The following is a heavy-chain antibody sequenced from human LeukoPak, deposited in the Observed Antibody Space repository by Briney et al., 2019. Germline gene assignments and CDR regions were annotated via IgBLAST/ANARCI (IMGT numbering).Heavy chain of an antibody. CDR2: ISYDGSNK. CDR3: ARVGRSSGYYMDV. V-gene: IGHV3-30*03. J-gene: IGHJ6*03. Sequence: GGSLRLSCAASGFTFSSYSMNWVRQAPGKGLEWVAVISYDGSNKYYADSVKGRFTISRDNSKNTLYLQMNSLRAEDTAVYYCARVGRSSGYYMDVWGKGTTVTVSS. D-gene: IGHD3-22*01. CDR1: GFTFSSYS.